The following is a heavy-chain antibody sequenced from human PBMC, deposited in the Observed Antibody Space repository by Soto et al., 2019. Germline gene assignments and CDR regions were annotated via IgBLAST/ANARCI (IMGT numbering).Heavy chain of an antibody. Sequence: GESLKISCXGSGYSFTSYWISWVRQMPGKGLEWMGRIDPSDSYTNYSPSFQGHVTISADKSISTAYLQWSSLKASDTAMYYCASLNQTSSWYVFDYWGQGTLVTVSS. J-gene: IGHJ4*02. CDR1: GYSFTSYW. CDR2: IDPSDSYT. CDR3: ASLNQTSSWYVFDY. V-gene: IGHV5-10-1*01. D-gene: IGHD6-13*01.